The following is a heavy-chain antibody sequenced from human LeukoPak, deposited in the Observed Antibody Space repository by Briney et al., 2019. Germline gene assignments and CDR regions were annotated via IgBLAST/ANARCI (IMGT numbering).Heavy chain of an antibody. J-gene: IGHJ6*03. CDR3: ARGRQDVTMIVVVMTAVSYYLDV. CDR1: GGSFSGYY. D-gene: IGHD3-22*01. CDR2: MNPSGST. Sequence: SETLSLTCAVYGGSFSGYYWTWIRQTPEKGLEWIGEMNPSGSTNYNPSLKSRVTIPVDTSKNQFSLELSSVTAADTAVYYCARGRQDVTMIVVVMTAVSYYLDVWGKGTTVTV. V-gene: IGHV4-34*01.